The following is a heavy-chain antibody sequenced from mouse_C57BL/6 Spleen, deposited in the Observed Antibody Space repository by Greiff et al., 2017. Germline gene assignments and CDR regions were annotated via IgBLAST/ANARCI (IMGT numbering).Heavy chain of an antibody. CDR2: INPSNGGT. D-gene: IGHD1-1*01. Sequence: QVHVKQPGTELVKPGASVKLSCKASGYTFTSYWMHWVKQRPGQGLEWIGNINPSNGGTNYNEKFKSKATLTVDKSSSTAYMQLSSRTSEDSAVYYCARDYYGSREDYFDYWGQGTTLTVSS. J-gene: IGHJ2*01. CDR1: GYTFTSYW. CDR3: ARDYYGSREDYFDY. V-gene: IGHV1-53*01.